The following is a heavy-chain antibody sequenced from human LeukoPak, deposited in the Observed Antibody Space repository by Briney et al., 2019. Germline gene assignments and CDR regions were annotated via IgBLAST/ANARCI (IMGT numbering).Heavy chain of an antibody. Sequence: SETLSLSCSVSGGSISGSSYYWGWIRQPPGKGLEWIGNIYYRGSTYYNPSLKSRVIMSIDTSKNQFSLKVNSVTATDTAVYYCAKTVWSRLAAGLDSWGQGTLVTVSS. D-gene: IGHD2-21*02. CDR3: AKTVWSRLAAGLDS. J-gene: IGHJ4*02. CDR2: IYYRGST. V-gene: IGHV4-39*01. CDR1: GGSISGSSYY.